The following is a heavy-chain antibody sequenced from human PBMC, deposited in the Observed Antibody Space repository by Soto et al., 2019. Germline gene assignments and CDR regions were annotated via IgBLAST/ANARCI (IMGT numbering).Heavy chain of an antibody. J-gene: IGHJ6*03. Sequence: PGESLKISCKGSGYSFTSYWIGWVRQMPGKGLEWMGIIYPGDSDTRYSPSFQGQVTISADKSISTAYLQWSSLKASDTAMYYCARRINWNYGTASDYYYMDVWGKGTTVTVSS. CDR1: GYSFTSYW. V-gene: IGHV5-51*01. CDR3: ARRINWNYGTASDYYYMDV. CDR2: IYPGDSDT. D-gene: IGHD1-7*01.